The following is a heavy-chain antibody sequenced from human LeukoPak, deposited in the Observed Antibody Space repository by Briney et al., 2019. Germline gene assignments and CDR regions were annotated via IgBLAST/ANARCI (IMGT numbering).Heavy chain of an antibody. J-gene: IGHJ6*03. CDR2: IYYSGST. D-gene: IGHD3-3*01. V-gene: IGHV4-30-4*08. CDR3: ARAAYFWSGYPPYYYYMDV. CDR1: GGSISSGDYY. Sequence: PSETLSLTCTVSGGSISSGDYYWSWIRQPPGKGLEWLGYIYYSGSTYYNPSLKSRVTISVDTSKNQFSLKLSSVTAADTAVYYCARAAYFWSGYPPYYYYMDVWGKGTTVTVSS.